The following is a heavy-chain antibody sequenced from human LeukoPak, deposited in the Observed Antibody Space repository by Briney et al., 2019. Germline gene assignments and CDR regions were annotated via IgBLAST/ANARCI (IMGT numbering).Heavy chain of an antibody. CDR3: ARLLTPDWFDP. V-gene: IGHV5-51*01. CDR1: GYTFTTYW. J-gene: IGHJ5*02. D-gene: IGHD3-16*01. CDR2: IYPGDSDA. Sequence: GESLKISSKGSGYTFTTYWIAWVRQMPGKGLEWMGIIYPGDSDARYSPSFHGQVTISVDESISTAYLQWSSLKASDNAMYYCARLLTPDWFDPWGQGTLVTVSS.